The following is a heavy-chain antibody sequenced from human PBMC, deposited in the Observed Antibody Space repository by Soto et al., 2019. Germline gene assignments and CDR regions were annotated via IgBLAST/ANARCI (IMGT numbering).Heavy chain of an antibody. CDR3: TRERVKIRGGNNHDYGMDD. D-gene: IGHD1-20*01. CDR1: EFTFSVYS. J-gene: IGHJ6*02. V-gene: IGHV3-21*02. Sequence: DVQLEESGGGLVKPGGSLRLSCVASEFTFSVYSMNWVRQAPGKGLEWVSSISSGSSYIYYADSVKGRFTISRDNDKRSRYLQMNSLRVDDTAVDYCTRERVKIRGGNNHDYGMDDRGQGTTDTVSS. CDR2: ISSGSSYI.